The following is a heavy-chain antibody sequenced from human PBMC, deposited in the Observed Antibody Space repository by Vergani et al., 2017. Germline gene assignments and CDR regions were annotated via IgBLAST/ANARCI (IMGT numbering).Heavy chain of an antibody. CDR3: ARDPNFYDSSYYPADAFDI. D-gene: IGHD3-22*01. Sequence: QVQLVQSGAEVKKPGASVKVSCKASGYTFTGYYMHWVRQAPGQGLEWMGWINPNSGGTDYAQKFQGRVTMTRDTSISTAYMELSRLRSDDTAVYYCARDPNFYDSSYYPADAFDIWGQGTVVTVSS. J-gene: IGHJ3*02. CDR2: INPNSGGT. CDR1: GYTFTGYY. V-gene: IGHV1-2*02.